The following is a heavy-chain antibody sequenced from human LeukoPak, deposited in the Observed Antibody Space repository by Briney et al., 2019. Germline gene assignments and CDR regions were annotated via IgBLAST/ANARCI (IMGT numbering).Heavy chain of an antibody. CDR3: ARDSF. CDR2: ISYDGSNK. Sequence: LGGSPRLSCAASGFTFSSYAMHWVRQAPGKGLEWVAVISYDGSNKYYADSVKGRFTISRDNSKNTLYLQMNSLRAEDTAVYYCARDSFWGQGTLVTVSS. CDR1: GFTFSSYA. J-gene: IGHJ4*02. V-gene: IGHV3-30-3*01.